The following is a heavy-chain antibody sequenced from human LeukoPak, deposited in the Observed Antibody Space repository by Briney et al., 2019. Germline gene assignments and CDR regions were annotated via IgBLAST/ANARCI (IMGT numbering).Heavy chain of an antibody. V-gene: IGHV5-51*01. CDR1: GYSFNDYW. CDR2: IYPGHSDT. J-gene: IGHJ3*01. CDR3: ARSPADGYTYGFDDF. Sequence: GESLKISCKGSGYSFNDYWIGWVRQMPGKGLEWMGIIYPGHSDTRYSPSFQGQVTISADKSISTAYLQWSSLKASDTAMYFCARSPADGYTYGFDDFWGQGTLVTV. D-gene: IGHD5-24*01.